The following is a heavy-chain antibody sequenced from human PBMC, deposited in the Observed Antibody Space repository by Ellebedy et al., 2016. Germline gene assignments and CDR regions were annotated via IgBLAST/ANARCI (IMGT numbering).Heavy chain of an antibody. J-gene: IGHJ4*02. D-gene: IGHD3-10*01. Sequence: GESLKISXTASGFPFSNFALNWVRQAPGQGLEWVAGIIGSGDTTYYADSVRGRFTIIRDNSKNTLFLAMNSLRDEDTAKYYWAKSAAYYFGSGRENFDFWGQGTVVTVSS. CDR1: GFPFSNFA. V-gene: IGHV3-23*01. CDR3: AKSAAYYFGSGRENFDF. CDR2: IIGSGDTT.